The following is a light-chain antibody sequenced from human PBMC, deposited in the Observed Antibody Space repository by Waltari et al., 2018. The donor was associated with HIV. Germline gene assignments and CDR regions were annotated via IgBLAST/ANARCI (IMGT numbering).Light chain of an antibody. Sequence: FLLTQPHSVSESQGQTVTISCTRSSCSISTNYVHWYQQRPGRAPTIVIYDENQRHSGVPNRFSGSIDSSSNSASLTISGLKTEDEADYYCQSYDASNQWVFGGGTKLTVL. CDR3: QSYDASNQWV. CDR2: DEN. J-gene: IGLJ3*02. V-gene: IGLV6-57*03. CDR1: SCSISTNY.